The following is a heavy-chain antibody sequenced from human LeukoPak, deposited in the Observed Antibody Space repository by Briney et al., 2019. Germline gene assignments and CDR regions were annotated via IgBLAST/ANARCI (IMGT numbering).Heavy chain of an antibody. CDR3: AKSWSGGHFDY. CDR2: ISSSGSTI. V-gene: IGHV3-11*01. Sequence: PGGSLRLSCAASGFTFSDYYMSWIRQAPGKGLEWFSYISSSGSTIYYADSVKGRFTISRDNSKNTLYLQMNSLRAEDTAVYYCAKSWSGGHFDYWGQGTLVTVSS. J-gene: IGHJ4*02. D-gene: IGHD6-13*01. CDR1: GFTFSDYY.